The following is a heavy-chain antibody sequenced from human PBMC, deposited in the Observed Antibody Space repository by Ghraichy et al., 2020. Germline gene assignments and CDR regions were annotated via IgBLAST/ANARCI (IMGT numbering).Heavy chain of an antibody. V-gene: IGHV4-34*01. CDR3: ARGLRTVTTFLNRAYYYYYYMDV. D-gene: IGHD3-16*01. CDR2: INHSGST. J-gene: IGHJ6*03. CDR1: GGSFSGYY. Sequence: SETLSLTCAVYGGSFSGYYWSWIRQPPGKGLEWIGEINHSGSTNYNPSLKSRVTISVDTSKNQFSLKLSSVTAADTAVYYCARGLRTVTTFLNRAYYYYYYMDVWGKGTTVTVSS.